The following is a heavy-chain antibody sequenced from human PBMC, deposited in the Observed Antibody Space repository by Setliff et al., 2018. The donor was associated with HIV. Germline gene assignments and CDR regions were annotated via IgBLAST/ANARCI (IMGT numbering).Heavy chain of an antibody. V-gene: IGHV4-34*01. Sequence: SETLSLTCAVSGGSFSAYYWGWIRQPPGKGLEWIGEINHSGSTNYNPSLKSRLTTSVDRSKNQFSLRLTSVTAAETAVYYCARGRLIYMVRGFKNFDYWGQGTLVTVSS. CDR2: INHSGST. CDR3: ARGRLIYMVRGFKNFDY. J-gene: IGHJ4*02. D-gene: IGHD3-10*01. CDR1: GGSFSAYY.